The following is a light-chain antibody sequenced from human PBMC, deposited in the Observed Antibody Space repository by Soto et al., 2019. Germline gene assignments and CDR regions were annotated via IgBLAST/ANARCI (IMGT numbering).Light chain of an antibody. V-gene: IGKV3-20*01. CDR1: QSVSGTY. J-gene: IGKJ1*01. CDR3: QHYGSSPET. CDR2: AAS. Sequence: EIVLTQSPVTLSLSPGERATLSCRASQSVSGTYLAWYQQKPGQAPRLLIYAASSRATGVPDRFSGSGSGTDFTLTISRLEPEDYAVYYCQHYGSSPETFGQGTKVDIK.